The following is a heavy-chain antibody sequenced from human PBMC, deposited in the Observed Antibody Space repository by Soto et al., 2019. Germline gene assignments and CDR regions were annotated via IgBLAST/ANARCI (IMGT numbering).Heavy chain of an antibody. J-gene: IGHJ4*02. CDR2: IYYRGNA. D-gene: IGHD1-1*01. V-gene: IGHV4-39*01. CDR1: DDSINSDKYY. CDR3: ASLEGLSTITDHFNF. Sequence: QLQLQESGPGLVKPSETLSLTCSVSDDSINSDKYYWGWIRQPPGKGLEWIGSIYYRGNANYNPSIHTRYTISLNNPITKFTHKSKTTTAPDTAVYFCASLEGLSTITDHFNFWGPGALVTVSS.